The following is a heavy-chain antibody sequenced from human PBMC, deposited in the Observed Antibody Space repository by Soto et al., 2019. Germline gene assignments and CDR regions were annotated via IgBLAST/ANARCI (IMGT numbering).Heavy chain of an antibody. Sequence: SETLSLTCTVSGDSISGSTYYWGWIRQPPGQGLERIGSIYHSGSAYYNPSLKSRVTMSVDRSKNQYSLKLSSVTAADTAVYYCARVPAYWGQGTLVTVTS. CDR3: ARVPAY. CDR2: IYHSGSA. CDR1: GDSISGSTYY. J-gene: IGHJ4*02. V-gene: IGHV4-39*07.